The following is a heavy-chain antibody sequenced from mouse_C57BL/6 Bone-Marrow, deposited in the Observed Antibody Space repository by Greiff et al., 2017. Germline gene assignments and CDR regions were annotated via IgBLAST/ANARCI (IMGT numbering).Heavy chain of an antibody. CDR1: GYTFTSYG. J-gene: IGHJ1*03. CDR3: ARPLYEGNWYIDV. Sequence: VQLQQSGAELVRPGSSVTMSCKTSGYTFTSYGINWVKQWPGQGLEWIGYIYFGNGYTAYTEKFKGKATLTSDTSSSTAYMQLSSLTAEDSAIYVGARPLYEGNWYIDVWGTGTTGTVSS. V-gene: IGHV1-58*01. CDR2: IYFGNGYT. D-gene: IGHD2-1*01.